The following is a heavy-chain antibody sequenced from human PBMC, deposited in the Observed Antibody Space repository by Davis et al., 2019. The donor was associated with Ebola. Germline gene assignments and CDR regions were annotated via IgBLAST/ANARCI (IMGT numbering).Heavy chain of an antibody. J-gene: IGHJ4*02. CDR2: ISGSGGST. D-gene: IGHD1-26*01. CDR3: ARAYSGSYSGLDY. CDR1: GFTFSSYA. Sequence: GGSLRLSCAASGFTFSSYAMSWVRQAPGKGLEWVSAISGSGGSTYYADSVKGRFTISRDNAKNTLYLQMNSLRAEDTAVDYCARAYSGSYSGLDYWGQGTLVTVSS. V-gene: IGHV3-23*01.